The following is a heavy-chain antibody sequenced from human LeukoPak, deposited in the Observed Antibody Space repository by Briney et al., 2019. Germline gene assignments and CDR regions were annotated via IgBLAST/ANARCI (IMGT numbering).Heavy chain of an antibody. CDR2: MNPNSGNT. CDR1: GYTFTSYD. Sequence: GASVKVSCKASGYTFTSYDINWVRQATGQGLEWMGWMNPNSGNTGYAQKFQGRVTITRNTSISTAYMELSSLRSEDTAVYYCARGRGSSSWPYYYYYYMDVWGKGTTVTVSS. V-gene: IGHV1-8*03. D-gene: IGHD6-13*01. CDR3: ARGRGSSSWPYYYYYYMDV. J-gene: IGHJ6*03.